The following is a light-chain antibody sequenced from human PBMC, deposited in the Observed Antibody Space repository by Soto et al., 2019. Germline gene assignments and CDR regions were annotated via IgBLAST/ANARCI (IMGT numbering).Light chain of an antibody. V-gene: IGLV2-14*02. J-gene: IGLJ2*01. CDR1: SSDVGSYNL. Sequence: QSVLTQPASVSGSPGQSITISCTGTSSDVGSYNLVSWYQQHPGKAPKLMIYEGSKRPSGVSNRFSGSKSGNTASLTISGLQAEDEADYYCSSYAGSTNHVIFGGGTKVTVL. CDR3: SSYAGSTNHVI. CDR2: EGS.